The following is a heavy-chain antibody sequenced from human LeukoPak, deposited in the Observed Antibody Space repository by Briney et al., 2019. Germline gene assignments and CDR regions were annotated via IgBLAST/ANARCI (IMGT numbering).Heavy chain of an antibody. D-gene: IGHD2-2*01. Sequence: GGSLRLSCAASGFTFSSYGMHWVRQAPGKGLEWVAVISYDGSNKYYADSVKGRFTISRDNSKNTLYLQMNSLRAEDTAVYYCARRLGYCSSTSCSDYYYYGMDVWGQGTTVTVSS. J-gene: IGHJ6*02. CDR2: ISYDGSNK. CDR1: GFTFSSYG. CDR3: ARRLGYCSSTSCSDYYYYGMDV. V-gene: IGHV3-30*03.